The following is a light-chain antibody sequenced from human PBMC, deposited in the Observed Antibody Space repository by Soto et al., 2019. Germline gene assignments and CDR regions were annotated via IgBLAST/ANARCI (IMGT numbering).Light chain of an antibody. V-gene: IGKV1-33*01. J-gene: IGKJ1*01. CDR3: QQYDNLPLT. CDR2: DAS. Sequence: DIQMTQSPSSLSASVGDRVTITCQASQDISNYLNWYQQKPGKAPMLLIYDASNLETGVPSRFSGSGSGTDVTFTISSLQPEDIATYYCQQYDNLPLTFGQGTKVEIK. CDR1: QDISNY.